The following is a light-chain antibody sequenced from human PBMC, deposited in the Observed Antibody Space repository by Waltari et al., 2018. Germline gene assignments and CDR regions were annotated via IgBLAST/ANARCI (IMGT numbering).Light chain of an antibody. Sequence: IVLTQSPGTLSLSPGERVTLSCRASQSINRALAWYQQKPGQAPRLLIYGASSRATGIPDRVSGRGSGTDFTLTISSLEPEDFAVYFCQHYVRLPATFGQGTKVEIK. CDR3: QHYVRLPAT. J-gene: IGKJ1*01. CDR1: QSINRA. CDR2: GAS. V-gene: IGKV3-20*01.